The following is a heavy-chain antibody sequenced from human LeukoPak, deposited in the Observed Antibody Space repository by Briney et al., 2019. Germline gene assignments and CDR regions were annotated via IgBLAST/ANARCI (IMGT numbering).Heavy chain of an antibody. J-gene: IGHJ4*02. CDR2: ISATNGNT. CDR3: ARMVCPHCKVDY. Sequence: ASVKVSCKASGYTFTNFGITWVRQAPGQGLEWMGWISATNGNTKYAQKIQGRVTLTTDASTSTAYMEMRSLRSDDTAMYYCARMVCPHCKVDYWGQGTLVTVSS. CDR1: GYTFTNFG. V-gene: IGHV1-18*01. D-gene: IGHD2-2*01.